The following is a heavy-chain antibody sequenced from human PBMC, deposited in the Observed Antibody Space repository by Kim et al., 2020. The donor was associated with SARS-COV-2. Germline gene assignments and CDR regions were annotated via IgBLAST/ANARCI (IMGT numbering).Heavy chain of an antibody. CDR1: GYTFSSYA. CDR3: ARQGTAGYAFDI. J-gene: IGHJ3*02. V-gene: IGHV1-3*01. D-gene: IGHD1-7*01. CDR2: INVGNGNT. Sequence: ASVKVSCKASGYTFSSYAIHWVRQAPGQRPEWMGWINVGNGNTKYSQHFQGRVAIIRDTSASTAYMELSSLRSEDTAVYYCARQGTAGYAFDIWGQGTKVTVSS.